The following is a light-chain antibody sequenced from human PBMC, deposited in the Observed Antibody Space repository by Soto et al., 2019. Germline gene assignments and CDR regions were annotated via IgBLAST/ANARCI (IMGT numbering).Light chain of an antibody. CDR3: TSYVGSDIWV. V-gene: IGLV2-8*01. CDR1: SSDVGAYKY. CDR2: EVS. J-gene: IGLJ3*02. Sequence: QSALTQPPSASGSPGQSVTISCTGTSSDVGAYKYVSWYQQYPGKAPKLMIYEVSKRPSGVPDRFSGSKSGNTASLTVSGLQGGDEADYYCTSYVGSDIWVFGGGTKLTVL.